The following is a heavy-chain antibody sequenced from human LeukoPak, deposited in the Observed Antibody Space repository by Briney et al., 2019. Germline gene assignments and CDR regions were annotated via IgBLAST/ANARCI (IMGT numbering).Heavy chain of an antibody. J-gene: IGHJ4*02. CDR3: AKRGYYDSSGYYHKIFDY. Sequence: GRSLRLSCAASGFTFSSYGMHWVRQAPGKGLEWVAVIWYDGSNKYYADSVKGRFTISRDNSKNTLYLQMNSLRAEDTAVYYCAKRGYYDSSGYYHKIFDYWGQGTLVTVSS. D-gene: IGHD3-22*01. CDR1: GFTFSSYG. CDR2: IWYDGSNK. V-gene: IGHV3-33*06.